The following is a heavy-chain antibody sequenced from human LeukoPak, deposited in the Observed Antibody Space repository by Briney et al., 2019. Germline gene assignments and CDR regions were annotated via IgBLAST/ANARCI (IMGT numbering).Heavy chain of an antibody. CDR1: GFTFSNYA. D-gene: IGHD1-14*01. V-gene: IGHV3-23*01. CDR2: ISGSGGST. CDR3: ARSNQADDY. Sequence: SGGSLRLSCAASGFTFSNYAMSWVRQAPGKGLEWVSTISGSGGSTHYADSVKGRFTISRDNAKNTLYLQMDSLRAEDTGVYYCARSNQADDYWGQGTLVTVSS. J-gene: IGHJ4*02.